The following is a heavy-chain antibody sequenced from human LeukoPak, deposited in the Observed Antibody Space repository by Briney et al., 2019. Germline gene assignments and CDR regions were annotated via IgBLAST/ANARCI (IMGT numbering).Heavy chain of an antibody. Sequence: GGSLRLSCAASGFTFSSYWMSWVRQAPGKGLEWVANIKQDGSEKYYVDSVKGRFTISRDNAKNSLYLQMNSLRAEDTAVYYCARYLSYYYDSSGYYYSLLFDYWGQGTPVTVSS. CDR3: ARYLSYYYDSSGYYYSLLFDY. J-gene: IGHJ4*02. D-gene: IGHD3-22*01. CDR1: GFTFSSYW. CDR2: IKQDGSEK. V-gene: IGHV3-7*01.